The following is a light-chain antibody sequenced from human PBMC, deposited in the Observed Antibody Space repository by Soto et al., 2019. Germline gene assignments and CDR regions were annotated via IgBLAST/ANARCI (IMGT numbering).Light chain of an antibody. CDR1: SRDVGLYNL. CDR2: EVS. CDR3: CSYVGSSILM. Sequence: QSALTQPASVSGSPGQSITISCTGTSRDVGLYNLVSWYQQLPGKAPKLIIYEVSERPLGISDRFSGSKSGNTASLTISGLQEGDEADYYCCSYVGSSILMFGGGTKLTVL. J-gene: IGLJ3*02. V-gene: IGLV2-23*02.